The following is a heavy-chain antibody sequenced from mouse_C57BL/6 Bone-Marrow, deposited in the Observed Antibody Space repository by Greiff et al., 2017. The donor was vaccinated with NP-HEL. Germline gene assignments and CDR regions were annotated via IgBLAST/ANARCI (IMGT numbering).Heavy chain of an antibody. Sequence: VQLQQPGAELVMPGASVKLSCKASGYTFTSYWMHWVKQRPGQGLEWIGEIDPSDSYTNYNQKSKGKSTLTVDKSSSTAYMQLSSLTSEDSAVYYCFTVDGYAMDYWGQGTSVTVSS. J-gene: IGHJ4*01. V-gene: IGHV1-69*01. D-gene: IGHD1-1*01. CDR1: GYTFTSYW. CDR3: FTVDGYAMDY. CDR2: IDPSDSYT.